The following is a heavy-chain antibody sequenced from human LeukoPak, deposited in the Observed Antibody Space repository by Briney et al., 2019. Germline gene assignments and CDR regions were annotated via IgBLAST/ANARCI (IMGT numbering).Heavy chain of an antibody. Sequence: VASVKVSCKASGYTFTIYGINWVRQAPGQGVEWMGWSSAYNGDTNSAQKLQGRVTMTTDTSTSTAYMELRSLRSDDTAVYYCARDGTKAAAGGYYGMDVWGQGTTVTVSS. J-gene: IGHJ6*02. CDR3: ARDGTKAAAGGYYGMDV. D-gene: IGHD6-13*01. CDR2: SSAYNGDT. V-gene: IGHV1-18*01. CDR1: GYTFTIYG.